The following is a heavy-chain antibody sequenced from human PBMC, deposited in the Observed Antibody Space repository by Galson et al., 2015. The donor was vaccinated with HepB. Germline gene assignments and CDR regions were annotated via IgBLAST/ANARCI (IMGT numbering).Heavy chain of an antibody. D-gene: IGHD3-22*01. CDR3: AREGLGGESSGLIDH. Sequence: SLRLSCATSGFTFSSHSMRWVRQAPGKGLEWVAVIWYYGDNRYYSDSVNDRFTISRDISKNTLYLQMNSLRVEDTAVYFCAREGLGGESSGLIDHWGPGTLVTVSS. CDR1: GFTFSSHS. V-gene: IGHV3-33*01. CDR2: IWYYGDNR. J-gene: IGHJ4*02.